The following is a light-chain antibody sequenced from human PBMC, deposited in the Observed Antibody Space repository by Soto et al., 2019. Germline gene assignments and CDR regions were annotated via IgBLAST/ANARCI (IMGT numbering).Light chain of an antibody. J-gene: IGKJ1*01. V-gene: IGKV3-20*01. CDR1: HTVRNNY. Sequence: IVLTQSPATLSFYQGERATLSCRASHTVRNNYLAWYQQQPGQAPRLLIYGASNRATGIPDRFSGSGSGTDFTLTISRLEPEDFAVYYCQQYGSSSWTFGQGTKVDIK. CDR2: GAS. CDR3: QQYGSSSWT.